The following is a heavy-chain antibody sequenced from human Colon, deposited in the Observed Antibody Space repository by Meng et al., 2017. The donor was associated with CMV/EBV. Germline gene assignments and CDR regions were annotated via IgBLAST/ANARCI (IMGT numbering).Heavy chain of an antibody. V-gene: IGHV3-21*01. CDR2: VSSAGSYI. D-gene: IGHD6-13*01. J-gene: IGHJ4*02. CDR3: ARASGYYRSSWYYFDD. Sequence: SCAASGFTFSSYSMNWVRQAPGKGLEWVSSVSSAGSYIYYADSVKGRFTISRDNAKNSLYLQMNSLRAEDTAVYYCARASGYYRSSWYYFDDWGQGTLVTVSS. CDR1: GFTFSSYS.